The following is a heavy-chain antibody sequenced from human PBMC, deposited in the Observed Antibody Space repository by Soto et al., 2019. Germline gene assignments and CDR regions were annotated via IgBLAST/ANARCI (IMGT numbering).Heavy chain of an antibody. CDR1: GFTFSSYG. J-gene: IGHJ6*02. CDR3: AKDLRYDILTGYDKSNGMDV. V-gene: IGHV3-30*18. CDR2: ISYDGSNK. D-gene: IGHD3-9*01. Sequence: GSLRLSCAASGFTFSSYGMHWVRQAPGKGLEWVAVISYDGSNKYYADSVKGRFTISRDNSKNTLYLQMNSLRAEDTAVYYCAKDLRYDILTGYDKSNGMDVWGQGTTVTVSS.